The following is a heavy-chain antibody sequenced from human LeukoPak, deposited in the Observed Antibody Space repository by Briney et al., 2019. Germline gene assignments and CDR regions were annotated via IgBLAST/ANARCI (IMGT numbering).Heavy chain of an antibody. CDR2: ISPSGGST. D-gene: IGHD3-22*01. CDR1: GYTFTSYY. J-gene: IGHJ3*02. CDR3: ARSGDYYDSSGYGPFDAFDI. Sequence: ASVKVSCKASGYTFTSYYMHWVRQAPGQGLEWMGIISPSGGSTSYAQKFQGRVTMTRDTSTSTVYMELSSLRSEDTAVYYCARSGDYYDSSGYGPFDAFDIWGQGTMVTVSS. V-gene: IGHV1-46*01.